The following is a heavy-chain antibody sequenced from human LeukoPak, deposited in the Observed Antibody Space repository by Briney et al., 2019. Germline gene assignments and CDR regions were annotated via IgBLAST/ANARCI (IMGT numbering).Heavy chain of an antibody. CDR2: IYYSGST. CDR3: VVPAANYYYYMDV. D-gene: IGHD2-2*01. Sequence: SETLSLTCTVSGGSISSSSYYWGWIRQPPGKGLEWIGSIYYSGSTYYNPSLKSRVTICVDTSKNQFSLKLSSVTAADTAVYYCVVPAANYYYYMDVWGKGTTVTVSS. CDR1: GGSISSSSYY. V-gene: IGHV4-39*01. J-gene: IGHJ6*03.